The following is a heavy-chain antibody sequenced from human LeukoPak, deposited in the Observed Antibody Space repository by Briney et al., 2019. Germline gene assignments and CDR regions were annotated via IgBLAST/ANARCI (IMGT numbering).Heavy chain of an antibody. CDR1: GYSISSGYY. D-gene: IGHD3-10*01. V-gene: IGHV4-38-2*02. Sequence: SETLSLTCTVSGYSISSGYYWGWIRQPPGKGLEWIGSIYHSGSTYYNPSLKSRVTISVDTSKNQFSLKLSSVTAADTAVYYCARDPVRGWFDPWGQGTLVTVSS. CDR2: IYHSGST. CDR3: ARDPVRGWFDP. J-gene: IGHJ5*02.